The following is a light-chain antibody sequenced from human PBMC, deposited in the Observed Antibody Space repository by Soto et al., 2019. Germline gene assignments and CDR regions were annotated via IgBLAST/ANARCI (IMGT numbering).Light chain of an antibody. V-gene: IGKV1-5*03. CDR1: QSISSW. CDR2: KAS. J-gene: IGKJ1*01. CDR3: QHYNSYSEA. Sequence: DIQMTQSPSTLSASLGDKVNITCRASQSISSWLAWYQQKPGKAPKLLIYKASTLKSGVPSRFSGSGSGTEFTLTISSLQPDDFATYYCQHYNSYSEAFGQGTKVDIK.